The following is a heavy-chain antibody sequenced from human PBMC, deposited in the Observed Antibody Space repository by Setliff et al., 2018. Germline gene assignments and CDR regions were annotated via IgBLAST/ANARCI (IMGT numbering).Heavy chain of an antibody. J-gene: IGHJ3*02. CDR2: IIHSGST. V-gene: IGHV4-34*12. CDR3: AGKGISALSGDFDM. Sequence: PSETLSLTCAVYGGSFSGYYWSWIRQPPGKRLEWIGEIIHSGSTNYNPSLKSRVTISMDTSKNQFSLKVSSVTAADTAVYYCAGKGISALSGDFDMWGQGTMVTVSS. CDR1: GGSFSGYY. D-gene: IGHD2-15*01.